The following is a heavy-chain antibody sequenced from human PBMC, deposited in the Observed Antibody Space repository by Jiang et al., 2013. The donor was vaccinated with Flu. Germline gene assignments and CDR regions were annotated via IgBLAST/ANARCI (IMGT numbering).Heavy chain of an antibody. J-gene: IGHJ5*02. Sequence: GAEVKKPGESLKISCKGSGFNFNVYWIGWVRQMPGEGLEWMGIYYPADSTTLYSPSFQGQVTISADKSIRTVYLQWRSLKASDTAIYYCGIRAYSGSGYSPLGGDPWGQGTLVTVSS. V-gene: IGHV5-51*01. CDR1: GFNFNVYW. CDR3: GIRAYSGSGYSPLGGDP. CDR2: YYPADSTT. D-gene: IGHD3-10*01.